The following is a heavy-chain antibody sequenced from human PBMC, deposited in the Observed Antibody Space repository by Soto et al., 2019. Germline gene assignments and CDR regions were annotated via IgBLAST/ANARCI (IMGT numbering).Heavy chain of an antibody. CDR3: VSTWFGETRPLDY. Sequence: ASVKVSCKASGYTFTSYYMHWVRQAPGQGLEWMGIINPSGGSTSYAQKFQGRVTMTRDTSTSTVYMELSSLRSEDTAVYYCVSTWFGETRPLDYWGQGTLVTVSS. CDR2: INPSGGST. CDR1: GYTFTSYY. D-gene: IGHD3-10*01. J-gene: IGHJ4*02. V-gene: IGHV1-46*03.